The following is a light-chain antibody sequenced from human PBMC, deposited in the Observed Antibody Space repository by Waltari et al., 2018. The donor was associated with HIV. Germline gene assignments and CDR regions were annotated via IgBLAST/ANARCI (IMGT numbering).Light chain of an antibody. CDR3: MQARQTLT. Sequence: IVMTQSPLSLPVTPGEPASIACTSSQRLLHRNGYTYLEWYLQKPGQSPQLLLYLASNRASGGSDRFSGRGSGRQFARKISSVVAGDVGLYYGMQARQTLTFGGGTEVEI. V-gene: IGKV2-28*01. CDR2: LAS. CDR1: QRLLHRNGYTY. J-gene: IGKJ4*01.